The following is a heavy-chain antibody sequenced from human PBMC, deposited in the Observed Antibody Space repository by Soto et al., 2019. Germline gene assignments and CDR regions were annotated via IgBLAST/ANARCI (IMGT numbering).Heavy chain of an antibody. V-gene: IGHV3-23*01. D-gene: IGHD1-1*01. CDR3: AKDKVTTGSTPWFDP. J-gene: IGHJ5*02. CDR2: ISGSGGST. Sequence: GGSLRLSCAASGFTFSSYAMSWVRQAPGEGLEWVSAISGSGGSTYYADSVKGRFTISRDNSKNTRYLQMNSLRAEDTAVYYCAKDKVTTGSTPWFDPWGQGTLVTVSS. CDR1: GFTFSSYA.